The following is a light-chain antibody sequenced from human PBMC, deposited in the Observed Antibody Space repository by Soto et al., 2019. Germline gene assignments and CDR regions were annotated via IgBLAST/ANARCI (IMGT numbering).Light chain of an antibody. CDR3: QQYGSYPRT. Sequence: ELAFTQSPSTLALSPGEQATLSCRASQSVNNWLAWYQQRPGQAPRLLIYGASSRATGTPDRFSGSGSGTDFTLTISRLEPEDFAVYYCQQYGSYPRTFGQGTKVDIK. V-gene: IGKV3-20*01. CDR1: QSVNNW. J-gene: IGKJ1*01. CDR2: GAS.